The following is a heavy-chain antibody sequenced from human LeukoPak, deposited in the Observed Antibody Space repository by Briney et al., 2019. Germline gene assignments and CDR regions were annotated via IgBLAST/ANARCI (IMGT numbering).Heavy chain of an antibody. CDR3: ARAPSESGGYYPEYFRH. V-gene: IGHV3-74*01. CDR2: IKSDGNT. Sequence: PGGSLRLSCAASGFTFSSYWMHWVRQAPGKGLVWVSRIKSDGNTNYADSVKGRFTISRDNATNTVSLQMNSLRAEDTGVYYCARAPSESGGYYPEYFRHWGQGTLVTVSS. CDR1: GFTFSSYW. J-gene: IGHJ1*01. D-gene: IGHD3-22*01.